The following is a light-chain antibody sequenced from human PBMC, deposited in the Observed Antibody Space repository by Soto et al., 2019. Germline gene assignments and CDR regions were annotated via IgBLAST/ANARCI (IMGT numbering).Light chain of an antibody. Sequence: QAVVTEPPSASGTPGQRVTISCSGSSSNIGSNTVNWYQQLPGTAPKLLIYSNNQRPSGVPDRFSGSKSGTSASLAISGLQSEDEADYYCAACDDSLNGSYVFGTGTKVTVL. V-gene: IGLV1-44*01. CDR3: AACDDSLNGSYV. CDR2: SNN. CDR1: SSNIGSNT. J-gene: IGLJ1*01.